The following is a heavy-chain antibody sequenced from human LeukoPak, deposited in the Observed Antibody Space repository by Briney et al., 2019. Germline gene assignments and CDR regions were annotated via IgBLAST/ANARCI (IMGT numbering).Heavy chain of an antibody. CDR3: AISTTVVTPGAFDI. V-gene: IGHV1-69*13. CDR1: GYTFTSYG. J-gene: IGHJ3*02. CDR2: IIPIFGTA. D-gene: IGHD4-23*01. Sequence: SVKVSCKASGYTFTSYGISWVRQAPGQGLEWMGGIIPIFGTANYAQKFQGRVTITADESTSTAYMELSSLRSEDTAVYYCAISTTVVTPGAFDIWGQGTMVTVSS.